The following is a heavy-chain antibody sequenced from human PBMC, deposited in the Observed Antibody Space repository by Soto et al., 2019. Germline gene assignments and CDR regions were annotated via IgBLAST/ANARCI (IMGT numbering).Heavy chain of an antibody. CDR2: IYHSGST. CDR3: ARGARDILTGYYFFRYDY. J-gene: IGHJ4*02. D-gene: IGHD3-9*01. V-gene: IGHV4-30-2*01. Sequence: SETLSLTCAVSGGSISSGGYSWSWIRQPPGKGLEWIGYIYHSGSTYYNPSLKSRVTISVDRSKNQFSLKLSSVTAADTAVYYCARGARDILTGYYFFRYDYWGQGTLVTVSS. CDR1: GGSISSGGYS.